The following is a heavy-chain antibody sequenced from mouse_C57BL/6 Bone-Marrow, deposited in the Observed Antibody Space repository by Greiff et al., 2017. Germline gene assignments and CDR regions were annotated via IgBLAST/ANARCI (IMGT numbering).Heavy chain of an antibody. V-gene: IGHV14-2*01. J-gene: IGHJ1*03. CDR2: IDPENGET. CDR3: ARATVVGYFDV. D-gene: IGHD1-1*01. Sequence: DVHLVQPGAELVKPGASVKLSCTASGFNIKDYYMHWVKQRPEQGLEWIGTIDPENGETKYAQKFQGKATITADTASNTAYLQLSSLTSEDTAVYDCARATVVGYFDVWGTGTTVTVSA. CDR1: GFNIKDYY.